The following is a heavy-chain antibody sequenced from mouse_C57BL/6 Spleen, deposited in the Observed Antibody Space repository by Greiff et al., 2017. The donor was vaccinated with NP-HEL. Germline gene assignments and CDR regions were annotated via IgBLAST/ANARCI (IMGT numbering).Heavy chain of an antibody. Sequence: VQLQQSGTVLARPGASVKMSCKTSGYTFTSYWMHWVKQRPGQGLEWIGAIYPGNSDTSYNQKFKGKAKLTAVTSASTAYMELSSLTTEDSAVYYCARRDVTTVFDYWGQGTTLTVSS. CDR1: GYTFTSYW. CDR3: ARRDVTTVFDY. D-gene: IGHD2-3*01. J-gene: IGHJ2*01. V-gene: IGHV1-5*01. CDR2: IYPGNSDT.